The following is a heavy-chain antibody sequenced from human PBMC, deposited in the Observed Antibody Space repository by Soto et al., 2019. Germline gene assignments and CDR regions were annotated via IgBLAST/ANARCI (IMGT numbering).Heavy chain of an antibody. D-gene: IGHD1-26*01. J-gene: IGHJ6*02. CDR1: GYSFTKYG. CDR3: PKNGPLPYYYYGMDV. V-gene: IGHV1-18*01. CDR2: ISGYNGNT. Sequence: VKVSSKASGYSFTKYGISWVRQAPGQGLEWMGWISGYNGNTNYAQKYQGRITMTIDTSTTTAYMELASLTSYDTAVCYCPKNGPLPYYYYGMDVWRQGTTVTVSS.